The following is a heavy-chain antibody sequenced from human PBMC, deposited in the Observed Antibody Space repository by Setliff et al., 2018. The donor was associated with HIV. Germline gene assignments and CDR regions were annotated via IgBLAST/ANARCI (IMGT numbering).Heavy chain of an antibody. J-gene: IGHJ4*02. Sequence: GASVKVSCKAFGYSFTSYGISWVRQAPGQGFEWMGWISTYSGNINYAQKVQGRVTMTTDTSTNTVYMELRSLRSDDTAVHYCARDEQYQLLLDYWGQGTLVTVSS. CDR2: ISTYSGNI. V-gene: IGHV1-18*01. CDR1: GYSFTSYG. D-gene: IGHD2-2*01. CDR3: ARDEQYQLLLDY.